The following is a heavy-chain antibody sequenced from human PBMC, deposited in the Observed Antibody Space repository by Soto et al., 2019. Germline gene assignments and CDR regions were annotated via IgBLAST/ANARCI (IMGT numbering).Heavy chain of an antibody. D-gene: IGHD5-12*01. CDR2: ISYDGSNK. CDR1: GFTFSSYA. J-gene: IGHJ4*02. V-gene: IGHV3-30-3*01. CDR3: ASVEMATITRGGLDY. Sequence: GGSLRLSCAASGFTFSSYAMHWVRQAPGKGLEWVAVISYDGSNKYYADSVKGRFTISRDNSKNTLYLQMNSLRAEDTAVYYCASVEMATITRGGLDYWGQGTLVTVS.